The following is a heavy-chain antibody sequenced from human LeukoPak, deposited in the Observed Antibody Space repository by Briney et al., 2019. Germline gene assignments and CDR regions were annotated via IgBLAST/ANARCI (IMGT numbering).Heavy chain of an antibody. CDR2: TYYSGRT. V-gene: IGHV4-59*07. J-gene: IGHJ3*02. Sequence: RSDTLSLICTVSGGLMSRYYGLCPRDPTGGALEGIGYTYYSGRTNYNPSLKSRVTISVDTSKNQFSLKLSSVTAADTAVYYCARSQALYCSGGSCRRVGAFDIWGQGTMVTVSS. D-gene: IGHD2-15*01. CDR1: GGLMSRYY. CDR3: ARSQALYCSGGSCRRVGAFDI.